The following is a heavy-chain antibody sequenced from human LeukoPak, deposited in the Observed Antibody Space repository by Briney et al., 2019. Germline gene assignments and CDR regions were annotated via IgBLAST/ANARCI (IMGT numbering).Heavy chain of an antibody. CDR1: GGSFSGYY. J-gene: IGHJ5*02. V-gene: IGHV4-34*01. Sequence: SETLSLTCAVYGGSFSGYYWSWIRQPPGKGPEWIGEINHSGSTNYNPSLKSRVTISVDTSMNQFSLKLSSVTAADTAVYYCARALEKYYDYVWGSYSSWFDPWGQGTLVTVSS. CDR2: INHSGST. CDR3: ARALEKYYDYVWGSYSSWFDP. D-gene: IGHD3-16*01.